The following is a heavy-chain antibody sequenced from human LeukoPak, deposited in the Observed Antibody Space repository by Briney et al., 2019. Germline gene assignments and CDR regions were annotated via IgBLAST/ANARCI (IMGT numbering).Heavy chain of an antibody. CDR3: ARGPQWRGDYYYIDV. J-gene: IGHJ6*03. CDR1: GYTFTNFD. V-gene: IGHV1-8*01. Sequence: ASVTVSCKASGYTFTNFDINWVRQAAGQGLEWMGWMNPNSGNTGYAQKFQGRVTMTMNTSITTAYMEVSSLISEDTAVYYCARGPQWRGDYYYIDVWGRGTTVTVSS. CDR2: MNPNSGNT. D-gene: IGHD6-19*01.